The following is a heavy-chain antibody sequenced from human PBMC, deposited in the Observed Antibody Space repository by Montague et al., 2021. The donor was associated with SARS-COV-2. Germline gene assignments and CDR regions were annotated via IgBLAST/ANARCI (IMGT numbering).Heavy chain of an antibody. J-gene: IGHJ2*01. CDR1: GDSISSGYFY. CDR3: ARAFDWLSITRYWYFDL. CDR2: IHYSGIT. V-gene: IGHV4-39*01. D-gene: IGHD3-9*01. Sequence: SETLSLTCTVSGDSISSGYFYWGWIRQPPGKGLEWVGTIHYSGITYYNPSLKSRVTISVDTSRNQFSLKLSSVTAADTAVYYCARAFDWLSITRYWYFDLWGRGTLVTVSS.